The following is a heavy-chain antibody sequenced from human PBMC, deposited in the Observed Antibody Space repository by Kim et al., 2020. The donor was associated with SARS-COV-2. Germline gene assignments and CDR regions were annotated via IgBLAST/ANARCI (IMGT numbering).Heavy chain of an antibody. CDR1: GFTFSNHA. CDR3: AKASLYYYDFDK. Sequence: GGSLRLSCAASGFTFSNHAMSWVRQAPGKGLEWVSGVNAAGDRTFYADSVKGRFTISRDNSKDTVYLQMNSLRGEDTAIYYCAKASLYYYDFDKWGQGTLVTVSS. V-gene: IGHV3-23*01. D-gene: IGHD3-22*01. J-gene: IGHJ4*02. CDR2: VNAAGDRT.